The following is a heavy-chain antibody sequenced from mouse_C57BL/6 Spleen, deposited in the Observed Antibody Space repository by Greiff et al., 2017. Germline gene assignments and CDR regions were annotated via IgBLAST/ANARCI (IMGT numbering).Heavy chain of an antibody. CDR1: GYTFTSYW. D-gene: IGHD2-4*01. V-gene: IGHV1-59*01. CDR3: APYDYDGYYYAMGY. Sequence: QVQLQQPGAELVRPGTSVKLSCKASGYTFTSYWMHWVKQRPGQGLEWIGVIDPSDSYTNYNQKFKGKATLTVDTSSSTAYMQLSSLTSEDSAVYYCAPYDYDGYYYAMGYWGQGTSVTVSS. J-gene: IGHJ4*01. CDR2: IDPSDSYT.